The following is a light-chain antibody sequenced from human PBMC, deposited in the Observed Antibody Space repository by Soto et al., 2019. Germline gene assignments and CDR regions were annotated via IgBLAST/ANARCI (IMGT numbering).Light chain of an antibody. Sequence: QSVLTQPRSVSGSPGQSVTISCTGTSSDVGGYNYVSWYQHHPGKAPKLMIYDVTKRPSGVRDRFSASKSGNTASLTISGLQTEDEADYYCSAYTSSSTLFGTGTKVTVL. CDR2: DVT. J-gene: IGLJ1*01. CDR3: SAYTSSSTL. CDR1: SSDVGGYNY. V-gene: IGLV2-11*01.